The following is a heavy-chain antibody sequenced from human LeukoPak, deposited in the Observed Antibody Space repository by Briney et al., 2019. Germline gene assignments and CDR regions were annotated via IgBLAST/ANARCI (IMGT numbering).Heavy chain of an antibody. V-gene: IGHV1-69*13. J-gene: IGHJ6*02. CDR3: ARDSVGSSRVYGMHV. D-gene: IGHD1-26*01. CDR2: IIPIFGTA. CDR1: GGTFSSYA. Sequence: SVKVSCKASGGTFSSYAISWVREAPGQGLEWMGGIIPIFGTANYAQKFQGRVTITADESTSTAYMELSSLRSEDTAVYYCARDSVGSSRVYGMHVWGQGTTVTVSS.